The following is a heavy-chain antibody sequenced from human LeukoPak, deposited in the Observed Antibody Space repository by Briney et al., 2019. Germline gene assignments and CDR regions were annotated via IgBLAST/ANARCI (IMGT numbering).Heavy chain of an antibody. J-gene: IGHJ4*02. CDR3: ARHLAARLGGARFSDY. V-gene: IGHV4-59*08. Sequence: SETLSLTCIVSGGSINSYYWSWIRQPPGKGLEWIAYIDDSGNTNSNPSLKSRVTISVDTSRNEFSLKVSYVTAADTAVYYCARHLAARLGGARFSDYWGQGTLVTVSS. D-gene: IGHD2-21*01. CDR2: IDDSGNT. CDR1: GGSINSYY.